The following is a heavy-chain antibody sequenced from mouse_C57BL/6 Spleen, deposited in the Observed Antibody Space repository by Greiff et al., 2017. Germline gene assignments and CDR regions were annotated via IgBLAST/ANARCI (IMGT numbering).Heavy chain of an antibody. V-gene: IGHV1-82*01. Sequence: VQLQQSGPELVKPGASVKISCKASGYAFSSSWMNWVKQRPGKGLEWIGRIYPGDGDTNYNGKFKGKATLTADKSSSTAYMQLSSLTSEDSAVYFCARYGGPFDYWGQGTTLTVSS. J-gene: IGHJ2*01. CDR2: IYPGDGDT. CDR1: GYAFSSSW. D-gene: IGHD1-1*02. CDR3: ARYGGPFDY.